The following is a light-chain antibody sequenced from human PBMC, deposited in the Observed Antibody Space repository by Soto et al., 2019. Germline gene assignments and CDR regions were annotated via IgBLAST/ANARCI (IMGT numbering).Light chain of an antibody. V-gene: IGKV2-28*01. Sequence: DIVMTQSPLSLPVTPGEPASISCRSSQSLLHSNGYNYLDWYLQKPGQSPQLLIYLGSNRASGVPDRFSGSGSGTDFTLKFSRVEAEDVGVYYCMQALQTPHFGGGTKVEIK. CDR2: LGS. CDR1: QSLLHSNGYNY. CDR3: MQALQTPH. J-gene: IGKJ4*01.